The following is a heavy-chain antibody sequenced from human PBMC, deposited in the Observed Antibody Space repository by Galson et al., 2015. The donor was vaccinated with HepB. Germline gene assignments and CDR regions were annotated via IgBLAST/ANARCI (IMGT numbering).Heavy chain of an antibody. V-gene: IGHV3-21*06. D-gene: IGHD3-16*01. Sequence: SLRVSGVASGFTVSAYSMNWVRQAPGKGLEWVSSISSGSTYIHYADSVKGRFTISRDNAENSLYLQINNLRADDTAVYYCARPIRSDFYYGLDVWGQGTTVTVSS. CDR1: GFTVSAYS. J-gene: IGHJ6*02. CDR2: ISSGSTYI. CDR3: ARPIRSDFYYGLDV.